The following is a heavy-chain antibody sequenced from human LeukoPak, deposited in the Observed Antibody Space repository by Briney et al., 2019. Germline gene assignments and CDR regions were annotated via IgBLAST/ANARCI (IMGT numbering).Heavy chain of an antibody. Sequence: GGSLRLSCEVSGFTFSSYAMSWFRQAPGKGLEWVSAISGSGGSTYYADSVKGRFTISRDNSKNTLYLQMNSLRAEDTAVYYCAKGADFWSGYIDYWGQGTLVTVSS. CDR1: GFTFSSYA. D-gene: IGHD3-3*01. V-gene: IGHV3-23*01. J-gene: IGHJ4*02. CDR2: ISGSGGST. CDR3: AKGADFWSGYIDY.